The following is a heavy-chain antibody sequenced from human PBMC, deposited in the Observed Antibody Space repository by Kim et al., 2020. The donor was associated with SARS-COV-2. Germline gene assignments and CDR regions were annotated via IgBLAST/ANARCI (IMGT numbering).Heavy chain of an antibody. J-gene: IGHJ4*02. CDR1: GFTFSSYE. V-gene: IGHV3-48*03. CDR2: ISSSGNTI. D-gene: IGHD3-22*01. Sequence: GGSLRLSCAASGFTFSSYEMNWVRQAPGKGLEWVSYISSSGNTIYYADSVKGRFTISRDNAKNSLYLQMNSLRAEDTAVYYCARDEYYFDGSGYNAFDYWGQGTLVTVSS. CDR3: ARDEYYFDGSGYNAFDY.